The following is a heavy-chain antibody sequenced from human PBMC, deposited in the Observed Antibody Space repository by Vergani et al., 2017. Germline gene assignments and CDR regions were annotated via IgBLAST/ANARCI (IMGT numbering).Heavy chain of an antibody. D-gene: IGHD2-21*01. V-gene: IGHV3-30*02. Sequence: QVQLVESGGGVVQPGGSLRLSCVASGFAFDTYGMHWVRQAPGKGLEWVAFIRFDGSNKFYSDSVKGRFSIDRDNSKKTHYLQVSGLTGDDTAMYYCARDELRDAFDLWGQGTLVIVSS. J-gene: IGHJ3*01. CDR3: ARDELRDAFDL. CDR1: GFAFDTYG. CDR2: IRFDGSNK.